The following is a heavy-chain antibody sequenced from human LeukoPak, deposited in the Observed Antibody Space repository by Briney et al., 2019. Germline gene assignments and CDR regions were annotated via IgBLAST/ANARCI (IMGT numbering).Heavy chain of an antibody. Sequence: PSETLSLTCTVSGGSISSYYWSWIRQPAGKGLEWIGRIYTSGSTNYNPSLMSRVTMSVDTSKNQFSLKLSSVTAADTAVYYCAREVTWGSVGAFDIWGQGTMVTVSS. CDR1: GGSISSYY. V-gene: IGHV4-4*07. CDR2: IYTSGST. D-gene: IGHD7-27*01. J-gene: IGHJ3*02. CDR3: AREVTWGSVGAFDI.